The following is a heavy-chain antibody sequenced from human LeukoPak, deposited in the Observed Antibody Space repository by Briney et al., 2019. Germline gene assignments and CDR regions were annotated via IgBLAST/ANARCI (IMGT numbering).Heavy chain of an antibody. CDR3: ARQTTGTFQWTFDY. CDR2: IHHTGTT. CDR1: GGPISSNIHF. D-gene: IGHD2/OR15-2a*01. Sequence: SETLSLTCTASGGPISSNIHFWGWIRQSPGKGPEWIATIHHTGTTFYNPSLKSRVTVFVDTSKNQFFLRLSSVTAADTAVYYCARQTTGTFQWTFDYWGQGGLITVSS. J-gene: IGHJ4*02. V-gene: IGHV4-39*01.